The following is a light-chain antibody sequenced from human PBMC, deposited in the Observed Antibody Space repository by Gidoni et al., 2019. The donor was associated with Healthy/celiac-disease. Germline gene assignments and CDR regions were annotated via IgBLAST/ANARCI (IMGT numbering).Light chain of an antibody. J-gene: IGKJ2*01. Sequence: DIQMPQSPSSLSASVGVSVTITCRASQSISSYLNWYQQKPGKAPKLLIYAASSLQSGVPSRFSGSGSGTDFTLTISSLQPEDFAAYYCQQSYSTPLYTFGQGTKLEIK. CDR3: QQSYSTPLYT. CDR1: QSISSY. V-gene: IGKV1-39*01. CDR2: AAS.